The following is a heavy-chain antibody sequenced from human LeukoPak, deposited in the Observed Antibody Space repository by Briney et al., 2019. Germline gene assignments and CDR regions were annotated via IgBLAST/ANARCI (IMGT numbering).Heavy chain of an antibody. CDR1: GFSFSDSA. CDR3: TRKNNVDFSEYWFEFDH. Sequence: GGSLKLSRAASGFSFSDSALHWVRQASGKGPEWLGRIRTKKNTYATAYAASVKGRFTISRDDSKNTVYLQMSSLKTDDTAVYYCTRKNNVDFSEYWFEFDHWGLGTLVTVSS. J-gene: IGHJ4*02. V-gene: IGHV3-73*01. CDR2: IRTKKNTYAT. D-gene: IGHD2/OR15-2a*01.